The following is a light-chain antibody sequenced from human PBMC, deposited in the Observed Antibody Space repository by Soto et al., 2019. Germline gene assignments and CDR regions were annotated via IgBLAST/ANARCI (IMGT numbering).Light chain of an antibody. CDR3: CSYAGTYTLWV. Sequence: QSVLTQPRSVSGSPGQSVTISCTGTSSDVGGYNYVSWYQQYPGKAPKLIIYDVSKRPSGVPDRFSGSKSGNTASLTISGLHAEDEADYYCCSYAGTYTLWVFGGGTKVTVL. CDR1: SSDVGGYNY. V-gene: IGLV2-11*01. J-gene: IGLJ3*02. CDR2: DVS.